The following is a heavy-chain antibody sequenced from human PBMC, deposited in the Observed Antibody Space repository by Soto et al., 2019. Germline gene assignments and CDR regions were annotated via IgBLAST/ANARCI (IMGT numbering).Heavy chain of an antibody. V-gene: IGHV4-39*01. J-gene: IGHJ4*02. CDR2: IYYSGST. D-gene: IGHD2-15*01. CDR1: GGSISSSSYY. Sequence: LSLTCTVSGGSISSSSYYWGWIRQPPGKGLEWIGSIYYSGSTYYNPSLKSRVTISVDTSKNQFSLKLSSVTAADTAVYYCARQGVVVVADTRDLGFDYWGQGTLVTVSS. CDR3: ARQGVVVVADTRDLGFDY.